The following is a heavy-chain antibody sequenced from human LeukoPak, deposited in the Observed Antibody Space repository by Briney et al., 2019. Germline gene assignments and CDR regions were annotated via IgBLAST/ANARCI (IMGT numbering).Heavy chain of an antibody. J-gene: IGHJ4*02. V-gene: IGHV4-34*01. CDR1: GGSFSGCY. CDR3: ARGNYYGSGSYLRSFDY. Sequence: SETLSLTCAVYGGSFSGCYWSWIRQPPGKGLEWIGEINHSGSTNYNPSLKSRVTISVDTSKNQFSLKLSSVTAADTAVYYCARGNYYGSGSYLRSFDYWGQGTLVTVSS. D-gene: IGHD3-10*01. CDR2: INHSGST.